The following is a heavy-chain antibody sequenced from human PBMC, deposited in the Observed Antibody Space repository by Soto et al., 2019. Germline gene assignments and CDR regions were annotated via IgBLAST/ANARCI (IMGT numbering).Heavy chain of an antibody. Sequence: SPTLSLTCTVSGGSIISGGYYWSWIRQHPGKGLGWIGYIYYSGSPYSNPSLKSRVTIAVDTSKNQFSLNLSSVTSAHTAVYYCASSKSIAARPDAFDIWCQGTMVT. CDR3: ASSKSIAARPDAFDI. CDR2: IYYSGSP. CDR1: GGSIISGGYY. D-gene: IGHD6-6*01. J-gene: IGHJ3*02. V-gene: IGHV4-31*03.